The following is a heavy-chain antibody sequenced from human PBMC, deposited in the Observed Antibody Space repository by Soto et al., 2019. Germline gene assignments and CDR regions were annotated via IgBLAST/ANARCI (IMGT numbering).Heavy chain of an antibody. CDR3: ASSYDSSGYYYPTYYFDY. D-gene: IGHD3-22*01. CDR2: IIPIFGTA. J-gene: IGHJ4*02. CDR1: GGTFSSYA. V-gene: IGHV1-69*01. Sequence: QVQLVQSGAEVKKPGSSVKVSCKASGGTFSSYAISWVRQAPGQGLEWMGGIIPIFGTANYAQKFQGRVTITAEESTSTAYMELSSLRSEDTAVYYCASSYDSSGYYYPTYYFDYWGQGTLVTVSS.